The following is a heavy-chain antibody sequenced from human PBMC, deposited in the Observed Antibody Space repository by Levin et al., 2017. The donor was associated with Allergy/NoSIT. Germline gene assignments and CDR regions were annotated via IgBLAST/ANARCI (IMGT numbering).Heavy chain of an antibody. V-gene: IGHV3-15*01. J-gene: IGHJ4*02. CDR2: IKSSTDGGTT. D-gene: IGHD6-13*01. CDR1: GITFSNAW. Sequence: GGSLRLSCAASGITFSNAWMSWARQAPGKGLEWVGRIKSSTDGGTTEYAAPVKGRFSISRDDSKNTLYLQMNSLKTEDTAVYFCTTYSSSWYYFYYWGQGTLVTVSS. CDR3: TTYSSSWYYFYY.